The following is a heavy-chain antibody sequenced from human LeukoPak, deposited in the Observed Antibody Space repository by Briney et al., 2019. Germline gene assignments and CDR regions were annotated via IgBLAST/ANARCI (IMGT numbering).Heavy chain of an antibody. CDR2: ISYDGSNK. V-gene: IGHV3-30*18. CDR1: GFTFSSYG. D-gene: IGHD3-10*01. CDR3: AKDLGRYYGSWAMDV. Sequence: PGGSLRLSCAASGFTFSSYGMHWVRQAPGKGLEWVAVISYDGSNKYYADSVKGRFTISRDNSKNTLYLQMNSLRAEDTAVYYCAKDLGRYYGSWAMDVWGQGTTVTVSS. J-gene: IGHJ6*02.